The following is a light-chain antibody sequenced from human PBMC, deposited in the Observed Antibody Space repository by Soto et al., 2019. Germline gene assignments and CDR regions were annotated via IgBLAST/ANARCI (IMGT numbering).Light chain of an antibody. CDR1: RSDVGGYNY. J-gene: IGLJ3*02. Sequence: QSVLTQPASVSGSPGQSITISCTGTRSDVGGYNYVSWYQQHPGKAPKLMIYDVSNRPSGVSNRFSGSKSGNTASLTISGLQAEYEADYYCSSYTSSSTRVFGGGTKLTVL. CDR3: SSYTSSSTRV. V-gene: IGLV2-14*01. CDR2: DVS.